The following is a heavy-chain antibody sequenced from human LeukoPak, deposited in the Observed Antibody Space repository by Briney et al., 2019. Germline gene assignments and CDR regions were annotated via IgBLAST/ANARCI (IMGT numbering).Heavy chain of an antibody. CDR3: ARHDSSGYYSVRPELVFDY. D-gene: IGHD3-22*01. CDR2: IYYSGST. Sequence: PSETLSLTCTVSGGSISSYYWSWIRQPPGKGLEWIGYIYYSGSTNYNPSLKSRVTISVDTSKNQFSLKLSSVTAADTAVYYCARHDSSGYYSVRPELVFDYWGQGTLVTVSS. V-gene: IGHV4-59*08. J-gene: IGHJ4*02. CDR1: GGSISSYY.